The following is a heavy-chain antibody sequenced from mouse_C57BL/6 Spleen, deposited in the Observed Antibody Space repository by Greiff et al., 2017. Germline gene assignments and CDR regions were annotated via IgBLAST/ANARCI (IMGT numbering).Heavy chain of an antibody. V-gene: IGHV5-6*01. CDR1: GFTFSSYG. Sequence: EVHLVESGGDLVKPGGSLKLSCAASGFTFSSYGMSWVRQTPDKRLEWVATISSGGSYTYYPDSVKGRFTISRDNAKNTLYLQMSSLKSEDTAMYYCARHGPYYGNPFAYWGQGTLVTVSA. CDR3: ARHGPYYGNPFAY. CDR2: ISSGGSYT. J-gene: IGHJ3*01. D-gene: IGHD2-10*01.